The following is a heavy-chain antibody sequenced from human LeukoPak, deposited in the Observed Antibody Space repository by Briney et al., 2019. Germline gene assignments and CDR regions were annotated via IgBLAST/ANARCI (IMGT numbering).Heavy chain of an antibody. Sequence: PGGSLRLSCAASGFTFSSYWMNWVRQAPGKGLEWVASIKQDGSEKYYVDSVKGRFTISRDNAKNSLYLQMNSLRAEDTAVYYCASGSTTYYDSSGYYDWGQGTLVTVSS. J-gene: IGHJ4*02. CDR1: GFTFSSYW. D-gene: IGHD3-22*01. V-gene: IGHV3-7*01. CDR3: ASGSTTYYDSSGYYD. CDR2: IKQDGSEK.